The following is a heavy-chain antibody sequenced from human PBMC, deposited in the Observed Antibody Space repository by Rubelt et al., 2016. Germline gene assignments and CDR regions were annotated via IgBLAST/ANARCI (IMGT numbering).Heavy chain of an antibody. V-gene: IGHV3-23*01. CDR1: GFTFNTYA. CDR3: AREVRSASLLSYFHL. J-gene: IGHJ2*01. D-gene: IGHD3-16*01. CDR2: LSGSGIT. Sequence: EVQLLESGGGLVQPGGSLRLSCVASGFTFNTYAMSWVRQTPGKGLEWLSTLSGSGITYYAHSVTRRFPVPRANTKNTLYLEINSLKVEDTATHYCAREVRSASLLSYFHLWGRGTLVTVSS.